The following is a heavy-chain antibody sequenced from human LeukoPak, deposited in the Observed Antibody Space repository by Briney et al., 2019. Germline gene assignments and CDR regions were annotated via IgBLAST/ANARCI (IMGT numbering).Heavy chain of an antibody. CDR3: AKPTSGSGSFLIDY. CDR1: GFSFSNYG. D-gene: IGHD1-26*01. J-gene: IGHJ4*02. CDR2: IWADGSYK. V-gene: IGHV3-33*06. Sequence: GGSLRLSCAASGFSFSNYGMHWVRQAPGKGLEWVAVIWADGSYKYYADSVKGRFTISRDNSKNTLYLQITSLRAEDTAVYYCAKPTSGSGSFLIDYWGQGTLVTVSS.